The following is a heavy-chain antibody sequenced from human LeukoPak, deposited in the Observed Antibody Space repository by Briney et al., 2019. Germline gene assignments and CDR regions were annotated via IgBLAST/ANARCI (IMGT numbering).Heavy chain of an antibody. D-gene: IGHD4-17*01. CDR2: ISSSSSYI. CDR3: ASHRRGDQGLDY. CDR1: GFTFSSYS. Sequence: PGGSLRLSCAASGFTFSSYSMNWVRQAPGKGLEWVSSISSSSSYIYYADSVKGRFTISRDNAKNSLYLRMNSLRAEDTAVYYCASHRRGDQGLDYWGQGTLVTVSS. J-gene: IGHJ4*02. V-gene: IGHV3-21*01.